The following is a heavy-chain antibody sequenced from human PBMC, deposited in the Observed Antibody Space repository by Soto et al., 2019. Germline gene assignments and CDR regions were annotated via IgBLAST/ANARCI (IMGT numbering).Heavy chain of an antibody. Sequence: SETLSLTCTVSGGSITSSSHFWGWVRQPPGKGLEWIGTIYFTGNTYYTPSLKSRLTMSIDTSKNEFSLRLNSVTAADTAVYYCAGQAFTIAAASYGRSNWFDPWGPGTLVTVSS. D-gene: IGHD6-25*01. CDR3: AGQAFTIAAASYGRSNWFDP. J-gene: IGHJ5*02. CDR2: IYFTGNT. CDR1: GGSITSSSHF. V-gene: IGHV4-39*01.